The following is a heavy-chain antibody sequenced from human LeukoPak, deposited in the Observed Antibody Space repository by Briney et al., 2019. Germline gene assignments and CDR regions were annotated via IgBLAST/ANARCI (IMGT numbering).Heavy chain of an antibody. J-gene: IGHJ6*03. V-gene: IGHV1-46*01. CDR3: ARHWAGYQLRSYYHYVDV. D-gene: IGHD2-2*01. Sequence: ASVKVSCKASGYTFTSYHMHWVRQAPGQGLEWMGIINPSGGSTSYAQKFQGRVTMTRDTSTSTVYMELSSLRSEDTAVYYCARHWAGYQLRSYYHYVDVWGKGTTVTVSS. CDR1: GYTFTSYH. CDR2: INPSGGST.